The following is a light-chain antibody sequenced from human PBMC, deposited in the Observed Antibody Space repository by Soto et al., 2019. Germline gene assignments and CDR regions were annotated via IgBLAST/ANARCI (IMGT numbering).Light chain of an antibody. CDR2: DGS. V-gene: IGLV2-14*01. J-gene: IGLJ2*01. CDR1: SSDVGCYNY. Sequence: QSVLTQPASVSGSPGQSITISCTGTSSDVGCYNYVYWYQQHPGKAPKVMIYDGSNRPSGVSNRFSGSKSGNTASLTISGLQAEDEADYYCSSCTSSSTLVVFGGGTKLTVL. CDR3: SSCTSSSTLVV.